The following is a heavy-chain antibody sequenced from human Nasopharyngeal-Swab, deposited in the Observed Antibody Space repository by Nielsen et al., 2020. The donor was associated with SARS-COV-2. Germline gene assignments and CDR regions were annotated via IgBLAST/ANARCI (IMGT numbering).Heavy chain of an antibody. D-gene: IGHD2-15*01. CDR2: INSDGSST. Sequence: GESLKISCAASGFTFSSYWMHWVRQAPGEGLVWVSRINSDGSSTSYADSVKGRFTISRDNAKNTLYLQMNSLRAEDTAVYYCARDRIGVGMDVWGQGTTVTVSS. V-gene: IGHV3-74*01. CDR3: ARDRIGVGMDV. J-gene: IGHJ6*02. CDR1: GFTFSSYW.